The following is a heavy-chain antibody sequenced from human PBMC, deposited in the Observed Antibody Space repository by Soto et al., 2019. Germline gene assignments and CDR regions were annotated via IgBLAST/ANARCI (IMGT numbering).Heavy chain of an antibody. D-gene: IGHD3-16*01. CDR3: ARHGARRGYYYGMDV. Sequence: PGESLKISCKGSGYSFTSYWIGWVRQMPGKGLEWMGIIYPGDSDTRYSPSFQGQVTISADKSISTAYLQWSSLKASDTAMYYCARHGARRGYYYGMDVWGQGTTGTVSS. CDR1: GYSFTSYW. V-gene: IGHV5-51*01. CDR2: IYPGDSDT. J-gene: IGHJ6*02.